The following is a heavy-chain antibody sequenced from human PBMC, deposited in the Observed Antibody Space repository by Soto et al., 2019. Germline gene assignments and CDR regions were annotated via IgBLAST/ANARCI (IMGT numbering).Heavy chain of an antibody. CDR3: AKKGSTGWDGNNWFDP. CDR1: GFTFSSYV. D-gene: IGHD6-19*01. V-gene: IGHV3-23*01. CDR2: ISGSGDST. Sequence: EVQLLESGGGLVRPGGSLRLSCAASGFTFSSYVVSWVRQAPGKGLEWVSAISGSGDSTYYADSVKGRFTISRDTSKNTLFLQMNSLRAEDTAVYYCAKKGSTGWDGNNWFDPWGQGTLVTVSS. J-gene: IGHJ5*02.